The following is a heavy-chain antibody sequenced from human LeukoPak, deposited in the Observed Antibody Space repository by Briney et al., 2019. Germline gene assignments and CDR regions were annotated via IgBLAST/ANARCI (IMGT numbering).Heavy chain of an antibody. CDR2: IYPGDSDT. CDR1: GYSFTSYW. D-gene: IGHD2-2*02. J-gene: IGHJ4*02. CDR3: ARGYGSGASCYRRGCYFDY. Sequence: GESLKISCKGSGYSFTSYWIGWVRQMPGKGLEWMGIIYPGDSDTRYSPSFQGQVTISADKSISTAYLQWSSLKASDTAMYYCARGYGSGASCYRRGCYFDYWGQGTLVTVS. V-gene: IGHV5-51*01.